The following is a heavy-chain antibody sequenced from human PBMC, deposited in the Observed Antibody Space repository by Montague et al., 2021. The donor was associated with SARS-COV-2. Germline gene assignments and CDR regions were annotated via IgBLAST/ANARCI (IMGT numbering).Heavy chain of an antibody. CDR3: ARDVDY. J-gene: IGHJ4*02. CDR2: MYYSGST. V-gene: IGHV4-59*13. CDR1: GGSISSYY. Sequence: SETLSLTCTVSGGSISSYYWSWIRQPPGKGLEWIGYMYYSGSTNYNPSLKSRVTLSVDTSKNQFSLKLSSVTAAGTAVYYCARDVDYWGQGTLVTVSS.